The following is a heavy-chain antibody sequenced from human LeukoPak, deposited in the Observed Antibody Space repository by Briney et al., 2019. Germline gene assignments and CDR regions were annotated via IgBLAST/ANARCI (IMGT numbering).Heavy chain of an antibody. CDR2: IRYDGSNK. Sequence: SGGSLRLSCAASGFTFSSYGMHWVRQAPGKGLEWVAFIRYDGSNKYYADSVKGRFTISRDNSKNTLYLQMNSLGAEDTAVYYCAKDMGRELPPYYYYYYMDVWGKGTTVTVSS. CDR3: AKDMGRELPPYYYYYYMDV. V-gene: IGHV3-30*02. D-gene: IGHD1-26*01. J-gene: IGHJ6*03. CDR1: GFTFSSYG.